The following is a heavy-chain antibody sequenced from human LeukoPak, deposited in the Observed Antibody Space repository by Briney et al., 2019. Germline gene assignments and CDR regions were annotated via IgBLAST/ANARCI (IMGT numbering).Heavy chain of an antibody. V-gene: IGHV4-4*07. Sequence: PSETLSLTCTDSGGSISSYYWSWIRQPAGKGLEWIGRIYTSGSTNYNPSLKSRVTMSVDTSKNQFPLKLSSVTAADTAVYYCARHVSPGTMLVVVGAFDIWGQGTMVTVSS. CDR2: IYTSGST. J-gene: IGHJ3*02. D-gene: IGHD3-22*01. CDR3: ARHVSPGTMLVVVGAFDI. CDR1: GGSISSYY.